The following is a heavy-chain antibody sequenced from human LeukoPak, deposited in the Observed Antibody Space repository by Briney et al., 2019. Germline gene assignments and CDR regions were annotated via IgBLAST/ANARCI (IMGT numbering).Heavy chain of an antibody. CDR1: GFTFSAYA. CDR2: IGRNNKP. V-gene: IGHV3-23*01. CDR3: ATDLQYYVAMDV. Sequence: AGTLRLSCEASGFTFSAYAMTWVRQAPGKGLEWVSSIGRNNKPHYSESLKSRVAISRDKSKNTLSLQLSSLTAADTALYYCATDLQYYVAMDVWGQGTTVTVSS. J-gene: IGHJ6*02. D-gene: IGHD3-10*02.